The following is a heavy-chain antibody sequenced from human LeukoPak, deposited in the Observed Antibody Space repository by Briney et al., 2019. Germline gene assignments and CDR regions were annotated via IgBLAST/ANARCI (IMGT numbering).Heavy chain of an antibody. V-gene: IGHV3-7*01. J-gene: IGHJ4*02. Sequence: AGGSLRLSCAASGFTFSSYWMSWVRQAPGKGLEWVANIKQDGSEKYYVGSVKGRFTISRDNAKNSLYLEMNSLRAEDTAVYYCAIVGRGSIAARVFRYWGQGTLVTVSS. CDR3: AIVGRGSIAARVFRY. D-gene: IGHD6-6*01. CDR1: GFTFSSYW. CDR2: IKQDGSEK.